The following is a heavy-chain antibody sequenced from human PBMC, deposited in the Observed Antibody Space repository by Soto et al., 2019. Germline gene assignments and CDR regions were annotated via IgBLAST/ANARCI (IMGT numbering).Heavy chain of an antibody. J-gene: IGHJ4*02. CDR1: GYTFTTYG. CDR2: INVGNGDT. D-gene: IGHD4-4*01. V-gene: IGHV1-3*01. CDR3: AISSNWDRPFDF. Sequence: QVQLVQSGAEVKKPGASVKLSCKASGYTFTTYGLHCVRQAPGQGLAWMGWINVGNGDTKYSQEFQGRVTITRDTSASTAYMELSNLRSEDTAVYYCAISSNWDRPFDFWGQGTLVTVSS.